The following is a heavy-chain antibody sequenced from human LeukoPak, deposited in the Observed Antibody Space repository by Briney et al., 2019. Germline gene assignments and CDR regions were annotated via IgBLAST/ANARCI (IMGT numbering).Heavy chain of an antibody. CDR1: GFTLSSYW. V-gene: IGHV3-74*01. CDR2: INSAGSVI. D-gene: IGHD6-13*01. Sequence: GGSLRLSCAASGFTLSSYWLHWVRQAPGKGLAWVSRINSAGSVINYVDSVKGRFTVSRDNANHTVYLQMNSLRAEDTAVYYCARGYTSSYNWFDPWGQGTLVTVSS. CDR3: ARGYTSSYNWFDP. J-gene: IGHJ5*02.